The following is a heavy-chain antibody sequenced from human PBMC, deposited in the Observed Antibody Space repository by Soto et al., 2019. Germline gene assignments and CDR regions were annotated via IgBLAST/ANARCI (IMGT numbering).Heavy chain of an antibody. D-gene: IGHD2-21*02. CDR3: ARLHIVVVTAIGWFDP. V-gene: IGHV4-31*03. Sequence: KPSETLSLTCTVSGGSISIGGYYWSCIRQHPGKGLEWIGYIYYSGSTYYNPSLKSRVTISVDTSKNQFSLKLSSVTAADTAVYYCARLHIVVVTAIGWFDPWGQGTLVTVSS. CDR2: IYYSGST. CDR1: GGSISIGGYY. J-gene: IGHJ5*02.